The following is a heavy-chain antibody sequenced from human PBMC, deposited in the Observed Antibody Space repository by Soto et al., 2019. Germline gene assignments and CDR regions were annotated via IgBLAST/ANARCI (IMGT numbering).Heavy chain of an antibody. CDR2: INWNGGST. CDR3: ARVSSRFLEWPRPYYYYGMDV. D-gene: IGHD3-3*01. J-gene: IGHJ6*02. CDR1: GFTFDDYG. V-gene: IGHV3-20*04. Sequence: PGGSLRLSCAASGFTFDDYGMSWVRQAPGKGLEWVSGINWNGGSTGYADSVKGRFTISRDNAKNSLYLQMNSLRAEDTALYYCARVSSRFLEWPRPYYYYGMDVWGQGTTVTVSS.